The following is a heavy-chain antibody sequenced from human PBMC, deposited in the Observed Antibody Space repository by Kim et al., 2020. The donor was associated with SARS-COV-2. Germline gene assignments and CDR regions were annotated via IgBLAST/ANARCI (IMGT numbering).Heavy chain of an antibody. CDR3: AGVDLIRGATLNS. J-gene: IGHJ4*02. V-gene: IGHV4-39*07. CDR1: GGSISSSNYY. CDR2: IYYSGST. Sequence: SETLSLTCTVSGGSISSSNYYWVWIRQPPGKGLEWIGTIYYSGSTYYSPSLKSRVTISVDTSKNQFSLKVTSVTAADTAVYYCAGVDLIRGATLNSWGQGTLVSVSS. D-gene: IGHD3-10*01.